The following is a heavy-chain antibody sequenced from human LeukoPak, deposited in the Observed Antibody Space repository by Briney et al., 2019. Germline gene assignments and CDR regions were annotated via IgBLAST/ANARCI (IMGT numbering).Heavy chain of an antibody. D-gene: IGHD6-19*01. CDR3: ASIPVAGLISFDY. J-gene: IGHJ4*02. CDR1: GGSISSSSYY. Sequence: SETLSLTCTVSGGSISSSSYYWGWVRQPPGKGLEWIGSIYYSGSTYYNPSLKSRVTISVDTSKYQFSLTLSSVTAADTAVYYYASIPVAGLISFDYWGQGTLVTVSS. CDR2: IYYSGST. V-gene: IGHV4-39*01.